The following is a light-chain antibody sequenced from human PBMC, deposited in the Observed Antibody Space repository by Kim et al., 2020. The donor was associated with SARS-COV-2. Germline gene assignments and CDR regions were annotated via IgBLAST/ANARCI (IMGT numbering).Light chain of an antibody. J-gene: IGKJ4*01. CDR1: QSVSSSY. CDR3: QQYGSSPLT. V-gene: IGKV3-20*01. CDR2: GAS. Sequence: APGERTTLSCRASQSVSSSYLAWYQQKPGQAPRLLIYGASSRATGIPDRFSGSGSGTDFTLTINSLEPEDFAVYYCQQYGSSPLTFGGGTKVDIK.